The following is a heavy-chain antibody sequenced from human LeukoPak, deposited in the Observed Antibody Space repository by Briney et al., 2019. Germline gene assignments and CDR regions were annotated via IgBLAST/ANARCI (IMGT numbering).Heavy chain of an antibody. D-gene: IGHD3-9*01. V-gene: IGHV3-30*02. CDR3: AKQGRDWLRDYYYYMDV. CDR1: GFTFSSYG. J-gene: IGHJ6*03. Sequence: GGSLRLSCAATGFTFSSYGMHWVRQAPGKGLEWVAFTQYDGSDKYYADSVKGRFTISRDNSKNTLYLQMNSLRAEDTAVYYCAKQGRDWLRDYYYYMDVWGKGTTVTISS. CDR2: TQYDGSDK.